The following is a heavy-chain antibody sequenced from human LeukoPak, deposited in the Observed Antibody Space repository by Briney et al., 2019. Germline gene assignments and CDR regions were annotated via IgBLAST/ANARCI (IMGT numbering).Heavy chain of an antibody. CDR3: ARAMVRGVIIRNNWFDP. V-gene: IGHV4-30-2*01. D-gene: IGHD3-10*01. Sequence: SQTLSLTCAVSGGSISSGGYSWSWIRQPPGKGLEWIGYIYHSGSTYYNPSLKSRVTISVDRSKNQFSLKLSSVTAADTAVYYCARAMVRGVIIRNNWFDPWGQGTLVTVSS. CDR2: IYHSGST. J-gene: IGHJ5*02. CDR1: GGSISSGGYS.